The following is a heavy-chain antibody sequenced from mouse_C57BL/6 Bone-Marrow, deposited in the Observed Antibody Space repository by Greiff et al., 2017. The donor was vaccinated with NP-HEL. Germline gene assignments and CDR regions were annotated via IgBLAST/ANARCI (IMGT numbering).Heavy chain of an antibody. CDR2: IRNKANGYTT. J-gene: IGHJ4*01. CDR3: ARSMYYDYADDPFYAMDY. CDR1: GFTFTDYY. Sequence: DVHLVESGGGLVQPGGSLSLSCAASGFTFTDYYMSWVRQPPGKALEWLGFIRNKANGYTTEYSASVKGRFTISRDNSQSILYLQMNALRAEDSATYYCARSMYYDYADDPFYAMDYWGQGTSVTVSS. D-gene: IGHD2-4*01. V-gene: IGHV7-3*01.